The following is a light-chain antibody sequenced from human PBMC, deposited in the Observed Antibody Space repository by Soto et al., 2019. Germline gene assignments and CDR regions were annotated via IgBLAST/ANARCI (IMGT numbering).Light chain of an antibody. Sequence: EIVLTQSPGTLSLSPGERATLSCRASQSISSNYLAWYQQKPGQAPGLLIYGASNRATGIPDRISGSGSGTDFTLTISRLEPEDSAIYYCQQFGSWTFGQGTKVEIK. J-gene: IGKJ1*01. V-gene: IGKV3-20*01. CDR1: QSISSNY. CDR2: GAS. CDR3: QQFGSWT.